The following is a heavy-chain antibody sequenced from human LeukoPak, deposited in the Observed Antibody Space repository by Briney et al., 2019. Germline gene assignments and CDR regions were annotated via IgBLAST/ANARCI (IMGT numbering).Heavy chain of an antibody. V-gene: IGHV1-69*13. CDR1: GGTFSSYA. Sequence: SVKVSCKASGGTFSSYAISWVRQAPGQGLEWMGGIIPIFGTANYAQKFQGRVTITADESTSTAYTELSSLRSEDTAVYYCARAMSYCGGDCYSYYYYGMDVWGQGTTVTVSS. D-gene: IGHD2-21*02. CDR2: IIPIFGTA. J-gene: IGHJ6*02. CDR3: ARAMSYCGGDCYSYYYYGMDV.